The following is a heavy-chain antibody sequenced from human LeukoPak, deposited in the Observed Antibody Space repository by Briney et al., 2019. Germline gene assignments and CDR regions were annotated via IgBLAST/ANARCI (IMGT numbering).Heavy chain of an antibody. CDR2: IYYSGST. CDR3: AAGVGWLQSGAFDY. CDR1: GGSISSHY. Sequence: TSETLSLTCTVSGGSISSHYWSWIRQPPGKGLEWIGYIYYSGSTNYNPSLKSRVTISVDTSKNQFSLKLSSVTAADTAVYYCAAGVGWLQSGAFDYWGQGTLVTVSS. V-gene: IGHV4-59*11. D-gene: IGHD5-24*01. J-gene: IGHJ4*02.